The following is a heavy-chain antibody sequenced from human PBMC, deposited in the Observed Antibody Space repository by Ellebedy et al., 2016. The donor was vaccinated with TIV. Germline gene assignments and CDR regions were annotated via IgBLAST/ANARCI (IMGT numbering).Heavy chain of an antibody. V-gene: IGHV4-4*07. J-gene: IGHJ4*02. CDR1: GGSISSYY. D-gene: IGHD3-9*01. CDR3: ARGTYYDILTGTDTLALDY. CDR2: IYISGST. Sequence: MPGGSLRLSCTVSGGSISSYYWSWIRQPAGKGLEWIGRIYISGSTNYNPSLKSRVTMSVDTSKNQFSLKLSSVTAADTAVYYCARGTYYDILTGTDTLALDYWGQGTLVTVSS.